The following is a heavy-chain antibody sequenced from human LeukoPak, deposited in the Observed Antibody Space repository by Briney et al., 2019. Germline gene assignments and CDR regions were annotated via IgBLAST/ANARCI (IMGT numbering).Heavy chain of an antibody. J-gene: IGHJ4*02. Sequence: ASVKVSCKASGYTFTDYYVHWVRQAPGQGLECMGWINPNNGGTNYAQKFQGRVTMTRDTSINTAYMELSRLRSDDTAVYYCARDQRWADYGDPHFDYWGQGTLVTVSS. CDR1: GYTFTDYY. CDR3: ARDQRWADYGDPHFDY. D-gene: IGHD4-17*01. V-gene: IGHV1-2*02. CDR2: INPNNGGT.